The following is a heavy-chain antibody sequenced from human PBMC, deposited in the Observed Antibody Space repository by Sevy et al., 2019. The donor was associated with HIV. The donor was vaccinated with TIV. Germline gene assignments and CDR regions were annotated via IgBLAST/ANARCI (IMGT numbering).Heavy chain of an antibody. V-gene: IGHV3-30*02. CDR3: AKGLGLVQGALLSDDI. D-gene: IGHD3-10*01. J-gene: IGHJ3*02. CDR1: GFTFRSYG. CDR2: IRYDGSTK. Sequence: GGSLRLSCAASGFTFRSYGMHWVRQAPGKGLEWVAFIRYDGSTKYYADSVKGRFTISRDNSMNTLYLQMNSLRGDDTSLYYCAKGLGLVQGALLSDDIWGQGTMVTVSS.